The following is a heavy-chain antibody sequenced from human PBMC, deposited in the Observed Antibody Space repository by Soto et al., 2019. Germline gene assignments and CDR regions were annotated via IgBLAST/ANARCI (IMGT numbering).Heavy chain of an antibody. CDR3: ARDADYGGSRGGMDV. CDR1: GGSVNNADYF. V-gene: IGHV4-31*03. Sequence: QVRLEESGPGLVKPSETLSLICSVSGGSVNNADYFWSWIRHHPENGLEWIGYIYYSGSTRYNPYFKTRATLSIDTSKNKFSLRLNSVTVADTAVYFCARDADYGGSRGGMDVWGRGTTVTVSS. J-gene: IGHJ6*02. CDR2: IYYSGST. D-gene: IGHD4-17*01.